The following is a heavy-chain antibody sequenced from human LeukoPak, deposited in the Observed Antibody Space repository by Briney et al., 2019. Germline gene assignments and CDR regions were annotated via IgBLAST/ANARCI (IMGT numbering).Heavy chain of an antibody. J-gene: IGHJ6*02. CDR2: IIPIFGTA. CDR1: GGTFSSYA. Sequence: SVKVSCKASGGTFSSYAISWVRQAPGQGLEWMGGIIPIFGTANYAQKFQGRVTITADESTSTAYMELSSLRSEDTAVYYSARSAEGVVITEPDYYYYGMDVWGQGTTVTVSS. D-gene: IGHD3-22*01. CDR3: ARSAEGVVITEPDYYYYGMDV. V-gene: IGHV1-69*01.